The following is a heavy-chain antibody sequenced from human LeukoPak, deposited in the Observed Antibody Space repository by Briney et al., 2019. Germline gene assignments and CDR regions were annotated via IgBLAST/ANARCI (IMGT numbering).Heavy chain of an antibody. J-gene: IGHJ6*03. Sequence: GGSLRLSCEASEFTFTTYWMSWVRQAPGKGLEWVANIKQDGSEKYYVDSVKGRITISRDNAKSSLYLQINSLRAEDTAVHYCARGVWELTWGLDYYYYMDVWGKGTTVTVSS. D-gene: IGHD3-16*01. CDR1: EFTFTTYW. CDR2: IKQDGSEK. V-gene: IGHV3-7*01. CDR3: ARGVWELTWGLDYYYYMDV.